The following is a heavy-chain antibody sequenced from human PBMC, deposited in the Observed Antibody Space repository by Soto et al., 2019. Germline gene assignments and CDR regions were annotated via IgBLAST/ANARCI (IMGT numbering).Heavy chain of an antibody. CDR1: GHNVTSYY. CDR2: IDPIGGRV. J-gene: IGHJ6*02. CDR3: ARGAVGLVARGFGMDI. V-gene: IGHV1-46*01. Sequence: QMQLVQSGAEVKKPGASVRVSCKASGHNVTSYYVHWVRQAPGQGLEWTGVIDPIGGRVTYAERFQGRVTLTTDTSTNTVHMELSSLRSEDTAVYYCARGAVGLVARGFGMDIWGQGTTVTVSS. D-gene: IGHD3-10*01.